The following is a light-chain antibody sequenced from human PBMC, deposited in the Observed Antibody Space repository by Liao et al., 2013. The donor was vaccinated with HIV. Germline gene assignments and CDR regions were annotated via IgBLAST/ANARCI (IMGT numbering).Light chain of an antibody. Sequence: SYELTQPPSVSMSPGQTASITCSGDKLGDKYASWYQQKPGQAPVLVIYYDSDRPSGIPERFSGSNSGNTATLTISRVEAGDEADYYCQVWDSSSDRGVFGGGTKLTVL. CDR2: YDS. CDR3: QVWDSSSDRGV. J-gene: IGLJ3*02. CDR1: KLGDKY. V-gene: IGLV3-1*01.